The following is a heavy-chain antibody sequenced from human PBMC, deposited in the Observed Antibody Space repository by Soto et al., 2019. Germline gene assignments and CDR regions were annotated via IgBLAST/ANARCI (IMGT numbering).Heavy chain of an antibody. D-gene: IGHD6-13*01. CDR1: GASISSYY. V-gene: IGHV4-4*07. Sequence: SATLSLTCTVSGASISSYYWSWIRQPTGKGLEWIGRIHATESTNYNPSLKSRVTLSVDTSKNQFSLNLNSLTAADTAVYYCTRALSSAAGLYFDYWGQGTLVTVSS. CDR3: TRALSSAAGLYFDY. CDR2: IHATEST. J-gene: IGHJ4*02.